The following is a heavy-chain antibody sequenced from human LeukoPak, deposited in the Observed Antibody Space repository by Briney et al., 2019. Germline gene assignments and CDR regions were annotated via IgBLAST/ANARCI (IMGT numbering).Heavy chain of an antibody. J-gene: IGHJ5*02. CDR1: VGSVISGGFY. CDR3: ARHSGSGSLSRPFDP. Sequence: SETLSLTCSVSVGSVISGGFYWGWLRQPPGKGPEWIATIYYTGSTYYNPSLQSRVTISIDTSKNQFSLRLTSVTATDTAVYHCARHSGSGSLSRPFDPWGQGTLVTVSS. CDR2: IYYTGST. V-gene: IGHV4-39*01. D-gene: IGHD3-10*01.